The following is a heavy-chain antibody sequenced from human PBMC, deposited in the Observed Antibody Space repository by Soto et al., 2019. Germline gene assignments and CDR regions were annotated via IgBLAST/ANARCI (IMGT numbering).Heavy chain of an antibody. CDR2: INPSGGST. CDR3: AVRNTFGGVIYDY. J-gene: IGHJ4*02. Sequence: GASVKVYCKASGYIFTSYYMHLVRQAPGQGLEWMGIINPSGGSTSYAQKFQGRVTMTRDTSTSTVYMELSSLRSEDTAVYYCAVRNTFGGVIYDYWGQGTLVTVSS. V-gene: IGHV1-46*03. CDR1: GYIFTSYY. D-gene: IGHD3-16*02.